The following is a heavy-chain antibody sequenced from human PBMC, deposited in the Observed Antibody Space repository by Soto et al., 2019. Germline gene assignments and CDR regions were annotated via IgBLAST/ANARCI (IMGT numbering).Heavy chain of an antibody. V-gene: IGHV3-33*01. CDR3: ARDPGHTDYYSFYMDV. Sequence: GGSLRLSCAASGFTFSSHGMHWVRQAPGKGLEWVAFIWFDGYNKYYADSVKGRFTISRDNSKNTMYLQMNSLRAEGTAVYYCARDPGHTDYYSFYMDVWGEGTTVTVSS. CDR2: IWFDGYNK. CDR1: GFTFSSHG. J-gene: IGHJ6*03.